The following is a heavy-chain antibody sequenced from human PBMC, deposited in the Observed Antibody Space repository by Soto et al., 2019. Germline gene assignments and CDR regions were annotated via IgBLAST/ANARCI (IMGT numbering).Heavy chain of an antibody. CDR2: ISAYNGNT. CDR3: AREGYCSGGSCYSGFVFVPLDP. Sequence: GASLKVSCKASGYTFTSYGISWVRQAPGQGLEWMGWISAYNGNTNYAQKLQGRVTMTTDTSTSTAYMELRSLRSDDTAVYYCAREGYCSGGSCYSGFVFVPLDPWGKGTLVTVSS. V-gene: IGHV1-18*01. J-gene: IGHJ5*02. CDR1: GYTFTSYG. D-gene: IGHD2-15*01.